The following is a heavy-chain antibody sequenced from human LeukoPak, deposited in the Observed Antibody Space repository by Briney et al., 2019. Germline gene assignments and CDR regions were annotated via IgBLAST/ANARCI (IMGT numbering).Heavy chain of an antibody. D-gene: IGHD5-12*01. CDR1: CGSVSSGSYY. CDR2: IYYSGST. J-gene: IGHJ3*02. Sequence: SETLSLTCTVSCGSVSSGSYYWSWIRQPPGKGLEWIGYIYYSGSTNYNPSLKSRVTISVDTSKNQFSLKLSSVTAADTAVYYCASVPVGDGYDDAFDIWGQGTMVTVSS. CDR3: ASVPVGDGYDDAFDI. V-gene: IGHV4-61*01.